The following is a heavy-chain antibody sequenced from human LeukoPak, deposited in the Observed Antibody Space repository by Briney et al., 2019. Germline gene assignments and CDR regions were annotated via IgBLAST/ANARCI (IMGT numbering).Heavy chain of an antibody. CDR3: ARVGRGDTYGYVDY. J-gene: IGHJ4*02. D-gene: IGHD5-18*01. CDR2: LYSGGNT. V-gene: IGHV3-66*01. Sequence: GGSLRLSCAASGFTVSSNYMSWVRQTPGKGLAWVSVLYSGGNTYYADSVKGRFTTSRDNSKNMLFLQMNSLRAEDTAVYYCARVGRGDTYGYVDYWGQGTLVTVSS. CDR1: GFTVSSNY.